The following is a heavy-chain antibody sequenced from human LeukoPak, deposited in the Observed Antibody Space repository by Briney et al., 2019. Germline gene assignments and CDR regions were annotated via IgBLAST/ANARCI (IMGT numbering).Heavy chain of an antibody. CDR1: GFTFGVYA. CDR3: TRVGGPGYGYGPGWFDP. Sequence: PGGSLRLSCSASGFTFGVYAMSWVRQAPGRGLEWVGLFRSKAYGGPTEYAASVKGRFTISRDDSKSIAYLQMNSLKTEDTAVYYCTRVGGPGYGYGPGWFDPWGQGTLVTVSS. D-gene: IGHD5-18*01. J-gene: IGHJ5*02. V-gene: IGHV3-49*04. CDR2: FRSKAYGGPT.